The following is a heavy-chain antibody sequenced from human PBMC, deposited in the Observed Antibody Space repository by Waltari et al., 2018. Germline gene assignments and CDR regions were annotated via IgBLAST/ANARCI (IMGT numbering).Heavy chain of an antibody. Sequence: QVQLVQSGAEVKKPGASVKVSCTASGYTFTSYYMHWVRQAPGQGREWMGIINPSGGSTSYAQKFQGRVTMTRDTSTSTVYMELNSLRSEDTAVYYCARSLSGKFRFDPWGQGTLVTVSS. CDR2: INPSGGST. CDR3: ARSLSGKFRFDP. CDR1: GYTFTSYY. V-gene: IGHV1-46*01. D-gene: IGHD2-15*01. J-gene: IGHJ5*02.